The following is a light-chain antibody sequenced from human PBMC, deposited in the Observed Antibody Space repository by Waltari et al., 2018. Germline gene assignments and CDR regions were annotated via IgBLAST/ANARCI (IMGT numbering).Light chain of an antibody. CDR3: QHYVRLPAT. CDR2: HTS. V-gene: IGKV3-20*01. J-gene: IGKJ1*01. Sequence: EILLTQSPGTLSLSPGERATLSCRASQNIIKYLAWYQKKPGDAPRLLIYHTSIRAAGIPDRFSGSGSGTDFSLFISRLQPEDFAVYYCQHYVRLPATFGQGTKVEIK. CDR1: QNIIKY.